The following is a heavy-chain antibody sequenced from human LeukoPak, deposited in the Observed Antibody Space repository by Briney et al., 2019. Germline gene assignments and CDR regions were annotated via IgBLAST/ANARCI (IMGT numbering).Heavy chain of an antibody. V-gene: IGHV1-8*01. Sequence: ASVKVSCKASGYTFTSYDINWVRQATGQGLEWMGWMNPNSGNTGYAQKFQGRVTMTRNTSISTAYMELSSLRSEDTAVYYCARAYGEQNYYYYYGMDVWGQGTTVTVSS. CDR3: ARAYGEQNYYYYYGMDV. D-gene: IGHD4-17*01. CDR2: MNPNSGNT. J-gene: IGHJ6*02. CDR1: GYTFTSYD.